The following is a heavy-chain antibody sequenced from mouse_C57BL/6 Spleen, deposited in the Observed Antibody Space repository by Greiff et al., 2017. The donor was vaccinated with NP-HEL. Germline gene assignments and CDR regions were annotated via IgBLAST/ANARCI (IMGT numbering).Heavy chain of an antibody. CDR2: IDPSDSYT. CDR1: GYTFTSYW. D-gene: IGHD2-3*01. J-gene: IGHJ4*01. Sequence: VQLQQPGAELVMPGASVKLSCKASGYTFTSYWLHWVKKRPGQGLEWIGEIDPSDSYTNYNQKFKGKSTLTVDKSSSTAYMQLSSLTSEDSAVYYCARRRGLLASMDYWGQGTSVTVSS. CDR3: ARRRGLLASMDY. V-gene: IGHV1-69*01.